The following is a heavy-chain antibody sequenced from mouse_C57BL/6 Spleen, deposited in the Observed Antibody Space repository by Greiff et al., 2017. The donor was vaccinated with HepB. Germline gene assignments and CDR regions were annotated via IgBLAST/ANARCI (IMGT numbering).Heavy chain of an antibody. CDR1: GYTFTDYE. V-gene: IGHV1-15*01. Sequence: QVQLKQSGAELVRPGASVTLSCKASGYTFTDYEMHWVKQTPVHGLEWIGAIDPETGGTAYNQKFKGKAILTADKSSSTAYMELRSLTSEDSAVYYCTRERDYGNYVDYWGQGTTLTVSS. CDR2: IDPETGGT. CDR3: TRERDYGNYVDY. J-gene: IGHJ2*01. D-gene: IGHD2-1*01.